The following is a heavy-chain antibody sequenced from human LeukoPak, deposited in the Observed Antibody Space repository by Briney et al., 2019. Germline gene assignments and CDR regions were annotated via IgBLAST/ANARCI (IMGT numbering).Heavy chain of an antibody. Sequence: SETLSLTCTVSGGSISSSSYYWGWIRQPPGKGLEWIGSIYYSGGTYYNPSLKSRVTISVDTSKNQFSLKLSSVTAADTAVYYCARRSCGTDYFDYWGQGTLVTVSS. D-gene: IGHD5-18*01. V-gene: IGHV4-39*07. CDR3: ARRSCGTDYFDY. CDR1: GGSISSSSYY. CDR2: IYYSGGT. J-gene: IGHJ4*02.